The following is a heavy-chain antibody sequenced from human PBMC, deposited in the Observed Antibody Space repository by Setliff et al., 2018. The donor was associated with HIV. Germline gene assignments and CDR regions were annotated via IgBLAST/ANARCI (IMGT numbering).Heavy chain of an antibody. CDR1: GGSISSGSYY. J-gene: IGHJ6*03. CDR3: ARHRDPPGSSWIYYYYYMDL. Sequence: SETLSLTCTVSGGSISSGSYYWSWIRQPAGKGLEWIGRIYQSGSTSYNPSLSSRLTISVDTSKNQVSLRLSSVTAADTGVYYCARHRDPPGSSWIYYYYYMDLWGEGTTVTVSS. D-gene: IGHD6-13*01. V-gene: IGHV4-39*01. CDR2: IYQSGST.